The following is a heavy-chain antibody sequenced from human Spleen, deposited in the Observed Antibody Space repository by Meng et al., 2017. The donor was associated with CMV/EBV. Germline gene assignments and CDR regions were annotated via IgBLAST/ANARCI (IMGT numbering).Heavy chain of an antibody. D-gene: IGHD3-3*01. J-gene: IGHJ6*02. V-gene: IGHV3-23*01. Sequence: GESLKISCAASGLTFSNYAMTWVRQAPGKGLEWVSAVSGSGSGTYYADSVKGRFIISRDNAKNSLYLQMNSLRAEDTAVYWCARGVWSGDAAHDHYYGMDVWGQGTTVTVSS. CDR3: ARGVWSGDAAHDHYYGMDV. CDR2: VSGSGSGT. CDR1: GLTFSNYA.